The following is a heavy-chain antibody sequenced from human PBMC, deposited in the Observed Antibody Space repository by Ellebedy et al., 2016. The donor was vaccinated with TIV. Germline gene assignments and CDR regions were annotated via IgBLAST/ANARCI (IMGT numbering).Heavy chain of an antibody. Sequence: SQTLSLTCAISGDSVSSNSAAWNWIRQSPSRGLEWLGRTYYRSKWYNEYTASVKSRITINPDTSKNQFSLQLNSVTPEDTAVYYCASVVRKGSGSMDVWGQGTTVTVSS. CDR1: GDSVSSNSAA. D-gene: IGHD3-10*01. CDR3: ASVVRKGSGSMDV. J-gene: IGHJ6*02. CDR2: TYYRSKWYN. V-gene: IGHV6-1*01.